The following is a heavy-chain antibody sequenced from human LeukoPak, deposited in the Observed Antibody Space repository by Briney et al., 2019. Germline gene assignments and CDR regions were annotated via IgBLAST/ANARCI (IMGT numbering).Heavy chain of an antibody. CDR3: ARDKEYYYDSSGYGY. CDR2: ISSSGSTI. J-gene: IGHJ4*02. D-gene: IGHD3-22*01. Sequence: GGSLRLSCAASGFTFSDYYMSWIRQAPGKGLEWVSYISSSGSTIYYADSVKGRFTISRDYAKNSLYLQMNSLRAEDTAVYYCARDKEYYYDSSGYGYWGQGTLVTVSS. V-gene: IGHV3-11*01. CDR1: GFTFSDYY.